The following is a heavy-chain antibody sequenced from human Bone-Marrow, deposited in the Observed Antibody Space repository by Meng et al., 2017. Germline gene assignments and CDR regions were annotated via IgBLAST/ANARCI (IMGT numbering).Heavy chain of an antibody. CDR1: LDTLTSDG. V-gene: IGHV1-18*01. J-gene: IGHJ4*02. Sequence: QGHLGTSGAEVKTPGASVKVAGNASLDTLTSDGFSWVRQAPGQGLEWMGWINRYSGNTDYAQKFQGRVTMTTDTSTSTAYMELTSLRSDDTAVYYCATRGNPYLNCWGQGTLVTVSS. CDR2: INRYSGNT. CDR3: ATRGNPYLNC.